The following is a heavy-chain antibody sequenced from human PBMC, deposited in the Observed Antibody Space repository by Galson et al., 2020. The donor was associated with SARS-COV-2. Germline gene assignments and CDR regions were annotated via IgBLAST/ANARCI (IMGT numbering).Heavy chain of an antibody. D-gene: IGHD1-20*01. Sequence: SQTLSLTCAISVDSLSSNSAAWNWIRQSPSRGLEWLGRTFYRAKWYTDYALSVKSRITINPDTSKNQFSLQLNSVTPEDTAVYYCARDTYKSWYFEVWGRGTLVTVSS. J-gene: IGHJ2*01. CDR3: ARDTYKSWYFEV. V-gene: IGHV6-1*01. CDR2: TFYRAKWYT. CDR1: VDSLSSNSAA.